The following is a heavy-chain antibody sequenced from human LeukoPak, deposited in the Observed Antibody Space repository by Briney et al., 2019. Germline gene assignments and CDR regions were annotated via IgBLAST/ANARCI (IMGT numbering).Heavy chain of an antibody. Sequence: ASVKVSCKASGGTFSSYAISWVRQAPGQGLEWMGGIIPIFGTANYAQKFQGRVTITADESTSTAYMELSSLRSEDTAVYYCARDYGDYATFNNWFDPWGQGTLVTVSS. V-gene: IGHV1-69*13. CDR1: GGTFSSYA. CDR3: ARDYGDYATFNNWFDP. CDR2: IIPIFGTA. J-gene: IGHJ5*02. D-gene: IGHD4-17*01.